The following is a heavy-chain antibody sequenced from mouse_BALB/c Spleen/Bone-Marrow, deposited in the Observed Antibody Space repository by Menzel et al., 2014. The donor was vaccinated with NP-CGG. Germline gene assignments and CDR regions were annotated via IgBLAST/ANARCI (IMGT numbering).Heavy chain of an antibody. Sequence: QQSGPGLVAPSQSLSITCTVSGFSLSRYGIHWVXQPPXKGLEWLXXIWGGGSTDYNSALKSRLSISKDNSKSQVFLKMNSLQTDDTAMYYCARNSGTWGFDYWGQGTTLTVSS. CDR1: GFSLSRYG. V-gene: IGHV2-6-4*01. D-gene: IGHD3-2*02. J-gene: IGHJ2*01. CDR2: IWGGGST. CDR3: ARNSGTWGFDY.